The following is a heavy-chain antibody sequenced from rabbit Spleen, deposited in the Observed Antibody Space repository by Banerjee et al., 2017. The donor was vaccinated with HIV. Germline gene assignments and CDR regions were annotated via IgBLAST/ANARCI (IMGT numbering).Heavy chain of an antibody. CDR3: ARDLDDVIGWNFGW. CDR2: IYGGSSSGFT. V-gene: IGHV1S40*01. D-gene: IGHD4-1*01. Sequence: QSLEESGGDLVKPGASLTLTCTASGFSFSAGYYMCWVRQAPGKGLEWIACIYGGSSSGFTYSATWAKGRFTCSKTSSTTVTLQMTSLTAADTATYFCARDLDDVIGWNFGWWGPGTLVTVS. CDR1: GFSFSAGYY. J-gene: IGHJ4*01.